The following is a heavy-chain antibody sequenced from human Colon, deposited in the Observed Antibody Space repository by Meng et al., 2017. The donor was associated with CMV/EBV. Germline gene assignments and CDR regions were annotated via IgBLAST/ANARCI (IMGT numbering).Heavy chain of an antibody. CDR2: INTQTGNP. J-gene: IGHJ4*02. V-gene: IGHV7-4-1*02. Sequence: SCKGSGYPFTNYAINWVRQAPGQGLEWMGYINTQTGNPTYSQGFTGRFVFSLDTSVSTAYLQISSLKAEDTAVYYCTRDQGSWLRIDFWGQGTLVTVSS. CDR1: GYPFTNYA. CDR3: TRDQGSWLRIDF. D-gene: IGHD3-10*01.